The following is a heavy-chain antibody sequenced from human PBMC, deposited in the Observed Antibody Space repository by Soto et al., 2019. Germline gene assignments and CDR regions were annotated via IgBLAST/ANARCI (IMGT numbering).Heavy chain of an antibody. Sequence: EVQLLESGGTLVQPGESLRLSCEVSGFSFSSFAMNWVRQAPGEGLEWVSSIRGTATSYADSVKGRFTISRDNSKNTVYLHMNTPRGEDTAVYYCAKCAVLITTAGGLCNWFDPWGQGTLVIGSS. J-gene: IGHJ5*02. CDR1: GFSFSSFA. CDR2: IRGTAT. V-gene: IGHV3-23*01. CDR3: AKCAVLITTAGGLCNWFDP. D-gene: IGHD3-16*01.